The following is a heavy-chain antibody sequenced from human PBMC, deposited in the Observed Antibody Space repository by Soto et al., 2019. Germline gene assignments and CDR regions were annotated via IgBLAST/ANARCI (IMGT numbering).Heavy chain of an antibody. Sequence: QVQLVESGGGVVQPGRSLRLSCAASGFTFSSYAVHWVRQAPGKGLEWVAVISYDGSNKYYADSVKGRFTISRDNSKNTLYLQMNSLRAEDTAVYYCARETYSSGWTPTFDYWGQGTLVTVSS. V-gene: IGHV3-30-3*01. CDR2: ISYDGSNK. CDR1: GFTFSSYA. J-gene: IGHJ4*02. D-gene: IGHD6-19*01. CDR3: ARETYSSGWTPTFDY.